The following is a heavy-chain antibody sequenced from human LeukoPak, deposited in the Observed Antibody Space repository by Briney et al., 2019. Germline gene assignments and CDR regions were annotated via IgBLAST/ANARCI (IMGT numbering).Heavy chain of an antibody. CDR3: ARGLSGAFGFGY. D-gene: IGHD3-10*01. J-gene: IGHJ4*02. CDR2: ISSSSSYI. Sequence: PGGSLRLSCAASGFTFSSYSMNWVRQAPGKGLEWVSSISSSSSYIYYADSVKGRFTISRDNAKNSLYLQMNSLRAEDTAVYYCARGLSGAFGFGYWGQGTLVTVSS. V-gene: IGHV3-21*01. CDR1: GFTFSSYS.